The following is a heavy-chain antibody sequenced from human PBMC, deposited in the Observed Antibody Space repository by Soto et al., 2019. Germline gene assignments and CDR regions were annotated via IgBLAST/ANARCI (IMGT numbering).Heavy chain of an antibody. Sequence: QVQLVQSGAEVKKPGASVKVSCKASGYTFTSYGISWVRQAPGQGLEWMGWISAYNGNTNYAQKLQGRVTMTTDKSTCTAYMELRSLRSDDTAVYYCARAEVATIYYYGMDVWGQGTTVTVSS. CDR2: ISAYNGNT. J-gene: IGHJ6*02. V-gene: IGHV1-18*01. CDR3: ARAEVATIYYYGMDV. CDR1: GYTFTSYG. D-gene: IGHD5-12*01.